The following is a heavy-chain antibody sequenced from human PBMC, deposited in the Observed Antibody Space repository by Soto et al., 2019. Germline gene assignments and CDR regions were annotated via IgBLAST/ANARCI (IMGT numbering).Heavy chain of an antibody. CDR2: IYYSGGT. D-gene: IGHD6-19*01. CDR1: GAALSSGGYF. Sequence: PAETLSLTCSVSGAALSSGGYFYTWVRQPPGKGLEWLGYIYYSGGTNYNPSLKSRVTISLDKSKSQFSLRLSSVTAADTAVYYCTREQSDDNYFDPRGKGTLGTVSP. CDR3: TREQSDDNYFDP. J-gene: IGHJ5*02. V-gene: IGHV4-61*08.